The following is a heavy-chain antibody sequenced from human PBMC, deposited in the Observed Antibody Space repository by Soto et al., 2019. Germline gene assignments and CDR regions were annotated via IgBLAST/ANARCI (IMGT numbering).Heavy chain of an antibody. Sequence: ASETLSLTCVVSGDSISSTHWWSWVRQPPGTGLEWIGEINHTGSTNYNPSLKSRVTISVDTSKNQFSLKLTSVTAADTAVYYCARDKITGLFDYWGQGTLVTVSS. CDR1: GDSISSTHW. CDR2: INHTGST. J-gene: IGHJ4*02. CDR3: ARDKITGLFDY. V-gene: IGHV4-4*02. D-gene: IGHD2-8*02.